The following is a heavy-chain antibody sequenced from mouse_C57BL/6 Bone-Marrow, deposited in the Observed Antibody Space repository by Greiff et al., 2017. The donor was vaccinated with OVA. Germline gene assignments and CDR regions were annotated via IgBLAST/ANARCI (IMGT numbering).Heavy chain of an antibody. CDR2: ISSGGSYT. CDR1: GFTFSSYG. CDR3: ARHRDPTVTTVVPWYFDV. J-gene: IGHJ1*03. D-gene: IGHD1-1*01. V-gene: IGHV5-6*01. Sequence: EVKLMESGGDLVKPGGSLKLSCAASGFTFSSYGMSWVRQTPDKRLEWVATISSGGSYTYYPDSVTGRFTISRDNAKNTLYLQISSLKSEDTAMYYCARHRDPTVTTVVPWYFDVWGTGTTVTVSS.